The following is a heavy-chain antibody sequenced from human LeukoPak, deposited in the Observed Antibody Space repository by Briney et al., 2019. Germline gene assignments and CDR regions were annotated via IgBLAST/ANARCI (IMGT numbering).Heavy chain of an antibody. J-gene: IGHJ6*02. V-gene: IGHV4-59*12. CDR2: IYYSGST. CDR3: ARTRPAARRLPSRYYYYGMDV. CDR1: GGSISSYY. Sequence: SETLSLTCTVSGGSISSYYWSWIRQPPGKGLEWIGSIYYSGSTNYNPSLKSRVTISVDTSKNQFSLKLSSVTAADTAVYYCARTRPAARRLPSRYYYYGMDVWGQGTTVTVSS. D-gene: IGHD6-6*01.